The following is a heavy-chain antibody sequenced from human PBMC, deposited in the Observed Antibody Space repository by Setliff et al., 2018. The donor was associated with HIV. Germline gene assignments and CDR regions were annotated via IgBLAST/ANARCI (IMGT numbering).Heavy chain of an antibody. Sequence: SETLSLTCTVSGGSISSGYYYWSWIRQHPGKGLEWIGHIYYSGSTNYSPSLKSRVTISVDTSRNQFSLNLSSVTAADAAVYYCARFPLLHKNAFDIWGQGTMVTVSS. D-gene: IGHD2-15*01. CDR2: IYYSGST. CDR3: ARFPLLHKNAFDI. CDR1: GGSISSGYYY. V-gene: IGHV4-61*01. J-gene: IGHJ3*02.